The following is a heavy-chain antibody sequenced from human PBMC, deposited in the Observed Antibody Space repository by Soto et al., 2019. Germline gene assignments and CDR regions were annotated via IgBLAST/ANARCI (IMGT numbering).Heavy chain of an antibody. V-gene: IGHV4-30-4*01. D-gene: IGHD4-17*01. CDR3: ARVAAVTTSIDY. Sequence: SETLSLTCTVSGGSISSGDYYWSWIRQPPGKGLEWIGYIYYSGSTYYNPSLKSRVTISVDTSKNQFSLKLSSVTAADTAVYYCARVAAVTTSIDYWGQGTLVTVSS. CDR2: IYYSGST. J-gene: IGHJ4*02. CDR1: GGSISSGDYY.